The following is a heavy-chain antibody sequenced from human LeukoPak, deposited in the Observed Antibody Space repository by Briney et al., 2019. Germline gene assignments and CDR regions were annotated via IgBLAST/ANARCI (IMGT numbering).Heavy chain of an antibody. J-gene: IGHJ6*03. Sequence: ASVKVSCKASGYTFTSYDINLVRQATGQGLEWMGWMNPNSGNTGYAQKFQGRVTITRNTSISTAYMELSSLRSEDTAVYYCARARSSSEYQLLYYYYYMDVWGKGTTVTVSS. CDR3: ARARSSSEYQLLYYYYYMDV. CDR2: MNPNSGNT. CDR1: GYTFTSYD. V-gene: IGHV1-8*03. D-gene: IGHD2-2*01.